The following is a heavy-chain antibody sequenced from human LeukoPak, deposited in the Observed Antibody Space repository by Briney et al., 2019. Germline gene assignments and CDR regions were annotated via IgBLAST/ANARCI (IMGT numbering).Heavy chain of an antibody. V-gene: IGHV3-30-3*01. CDR2: ISYDGSNK. J-gene: IGHJ4*02. CDR3: ARPYGDETDY. D-gene: IGHD4-17*01. CDR1: GFTFSSYA. Sequence: QSGGSLRLSCAASGFTFSSYAMHWVRQAPGKGLEWVAVISYDGSNKYYADSVKDRFTISRDNSKNTLYLQMNSLRAEDTAVYYCARPYGDETDYWGQGTLVTVSS.